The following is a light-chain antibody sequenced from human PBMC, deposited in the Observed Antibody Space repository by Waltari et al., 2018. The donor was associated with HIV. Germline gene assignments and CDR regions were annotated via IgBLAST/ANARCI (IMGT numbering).Light chain of an antibody. V-gene: IGKV3-11*01. Sequence: EVVLTHSPVTLSLSPGERATLSCRASQSVSRPLAWYQQKPGQAPRLLIDDAADRATGIPARFSGSGSGTDFTLTISILEPEDFAVYYCQQRSNGPPSLTFGGGTKVEIK. CDR3: QQRSNGPPSLT. CDR1: QSVSRP. J-gene: IGKJ4*01. CDR2: DAA.